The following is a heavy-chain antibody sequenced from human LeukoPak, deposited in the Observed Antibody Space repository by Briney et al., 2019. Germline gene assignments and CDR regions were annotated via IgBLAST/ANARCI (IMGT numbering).Heavy chain of an antibody. Sequence: SGGSLRLSCAASGFTFSNYWMSWVRQAPGKGLEWVADIKRGGSEKNYVDSVKGRFTISRDDTKNSLYLQMTSLRAEDTAIYYCARGTSHGSRCDFLDSWGPGNLVSVSS. J-gene: IGHJ4*02. CDR3: ARGTSHGSRCDFLDS. CDR2: IKRGGSEK. CDR1: GFTFSNYW. D-gene: IGHD3-10*01. V-gene: IGHV3-7*01.